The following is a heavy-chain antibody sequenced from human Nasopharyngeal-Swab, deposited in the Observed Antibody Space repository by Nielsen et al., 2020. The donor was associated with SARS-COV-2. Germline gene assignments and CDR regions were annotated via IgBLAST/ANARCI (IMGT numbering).Heavy chain of an antibody. CDR3: AREGVSRRGSKLGYCSGGSCPNWFDP. CDR2: IYTSGST. D-gene: IGHD2-15*01. CDR1: GGSISSYY. Sequence: SETLSLTCTVSGGSISSYYWSWIRQPAGKGLEWIGRIYTSGSTNYNPSLKSRVTMSVDTSKNQFSLKLSSVTAADTAVYYCAREGVSRRGSKLGYCSGGSCPNWFDPWGQGTLVTVSS. J-gene: IGHJ5*02. V-gene: IGHV4-4*07.